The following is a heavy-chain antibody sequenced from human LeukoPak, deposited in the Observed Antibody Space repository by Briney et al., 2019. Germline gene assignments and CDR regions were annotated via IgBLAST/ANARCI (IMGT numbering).Heavy chain of an antibody. D-gene: IGHD5/OR15-5a*01. CDR2: IYGNT. Sequence: SKTLSLTCTVSGGSISSSSYYWGWIRQPPGKGLEWIGSIYGNTYYNPSLKSRVTISVDTSKNQFSLKLSSVTAADTAVYYCARASRGKGAFDIWGQGTMVTVSS. V-gene: IGHV4-39*07. CDR3: ARASRGKGAFDI. CDR1: GGSISSSSYY. J-gene: IGHJ3*02.